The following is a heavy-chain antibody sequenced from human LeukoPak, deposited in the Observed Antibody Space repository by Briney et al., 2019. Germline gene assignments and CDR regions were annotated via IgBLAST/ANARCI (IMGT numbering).Heavy chain of an antibody. D-gene: IGHD1-14*01. CDR1: GFTFSSYE. V-gene: IGHV3-48*03. CDR3: ARVTFNYFDY. J-gene: IGHJ4*02. Sequence: GGSLRLSCAASGFTFSSYEMNWVRQAPGKGLEWVSYISSSGTTIYYADSVKGRFTISRDNAKNSLYLQMNSLRAEDTAIYYCARVTFNYFDYWGQGTLVTVSS. CDR2: ISSSGTTI.